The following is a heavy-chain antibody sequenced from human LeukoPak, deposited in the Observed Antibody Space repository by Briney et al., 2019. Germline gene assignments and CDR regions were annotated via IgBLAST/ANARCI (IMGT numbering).Heavy chain of an antibody. D-gene: IGHD2-2*01. Sequence: TGGSLRLSCAASGFTFSNYGMHWVRHAPGKGLESVTVISYDGSYKYYADSVKGRFTISRDNSKNTLYLQMNSLRAEDTAVYYCAKEKVVVVPAATLDYWGQGTLVTVSS. J-gene: IGHJ4*02. CDR3: AKEKVVVVPAATLDY. V-gene: IGHV3-30*18. CDR2: ISYDGSYK. CDR1: GFTFSNYG.